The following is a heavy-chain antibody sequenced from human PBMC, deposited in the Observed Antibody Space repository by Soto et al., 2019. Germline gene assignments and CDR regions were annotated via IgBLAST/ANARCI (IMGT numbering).Heavy chain of an antibody. CDR3: ARKGAAASYAHYYMDV. CDR1: GGSISPYY. V-gene: IGHV4-59*01. Sequence: QVQLQDSGPGLVKPSETLSLTCTVSGGSISPYYWSWIRQPPGKGLEWIGYVYYRGNTNYNPSLESRVTISVDTSRNRFSLNLTSATAADTAVYYCARKGAAASYAHYYMDVWGRGTAVTVSS. J-gene: IGHJ6*03. D-gene: IGHD6-13*01. CDR2: VYYRGNT.